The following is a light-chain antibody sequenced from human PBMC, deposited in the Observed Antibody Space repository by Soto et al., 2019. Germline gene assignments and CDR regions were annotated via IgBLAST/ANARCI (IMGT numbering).Light chain of an antibody. CDR1: QSVSSN. J-gene: IGKJ1*01. Sequence: EIVMKQSPATLSVSPGERATLSCRASQSVSSNLAWYQQKPGQAPRLLIYGASTRATGIPARFSGSGSGTAFNLTISSLQPEDFAVYYCQQYNNWGTFGQGTKVEIK. CDR2: GAS. V-gene: IGKV3-15*01. CDR3: QQYNNWGT.